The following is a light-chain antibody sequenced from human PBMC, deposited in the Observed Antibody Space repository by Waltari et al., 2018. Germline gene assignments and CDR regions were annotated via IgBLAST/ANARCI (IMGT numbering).Light chain of an antibody. J-gene: IGKJ2*01. CDR1: QSVLYSSNNKNY. Sequence: DIVMTQSPDSLAVSLGERATINCKSSQSVLYSSNNKNYLAWYQQKPGQPPKLLIYWASTRESGVPDRFSGSGFGTDFTLTISSLQAEDVAVYYCLQYYSTPYTFGQGTKLEIK. CDR2: WAS. CDR3: LQYYSTPYT. V-gene: IGKV4-1*01.